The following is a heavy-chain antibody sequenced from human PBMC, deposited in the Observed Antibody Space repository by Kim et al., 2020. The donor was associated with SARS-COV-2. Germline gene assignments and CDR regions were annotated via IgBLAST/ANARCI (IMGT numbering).Heavy chain of an antibody. J-gene: IGHJ4*02. CDR2: IKQDGSEK. V-gene: IGHV3-7*03. CDR1: GFIFTDFW. CDR3: ARDGVAPGLYFDY. Sequence: GGSLRLSCAASGFIFTDFWMNWVRQAPGKGLEWVASIKQDGSEKYYGDSVKGRFTISGDNAKKSVYLQMNILRVDDTALYYCARDGVAPGLYFDYWGQGALVTVSS. D-gene: IGHD6-13*01.